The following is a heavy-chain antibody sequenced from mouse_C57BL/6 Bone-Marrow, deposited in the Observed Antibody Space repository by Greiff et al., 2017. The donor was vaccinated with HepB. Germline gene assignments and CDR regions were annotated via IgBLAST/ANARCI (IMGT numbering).Heavy chain of an antibody. J-gene: IGHJ1*03. V-gene: IGHV5-16*01. CDR3: ARGDGNYDWYFDV. CDR1: GFTFSDYY. Sequence: EVQLVESEGGLVQPGSSMKLSCTASGFTFSDYYMAWVRQAPEKGLEWVANINYDGSSTYYLDSLKSRFIISRDNAKNILYLQMSSLKSEDTATYYCARGDGNYDWYFDVWGTGTTVTGSS. D-gene: IGHD2-1*01. CDR2: INYDGSST.